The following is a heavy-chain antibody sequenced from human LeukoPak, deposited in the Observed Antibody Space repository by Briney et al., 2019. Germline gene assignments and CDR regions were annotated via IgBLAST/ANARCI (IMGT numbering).Heavy chain of an antibody. Sequence: GGSLRLSCIGSPLTFRSYSLNWVRQAPGKGLEWISSITTSGRYIYYADSVKGRFTISRDNSKNTLYLQMNSLRAEDTAVYYCARASSGWPPRFDYWGQGTLVTVSS. CDR2: ITTSGRYI. CDR3: ARASSGWPPRFDY. V-gene: IGHV3-21*01. J-gene: IGHJ4*02. CDR1: PLTFRSYS. D-gene: IGHD6-19*01.